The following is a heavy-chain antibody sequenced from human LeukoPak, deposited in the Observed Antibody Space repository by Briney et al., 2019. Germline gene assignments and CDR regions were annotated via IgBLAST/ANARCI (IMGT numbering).Heavy chain of an antibody. J-gene: IGHJ4*02. CDR1: GFTFSSYA. V-gene: IGHV3-30*04. CDR3: AREPQLDY. D-gene: IGHD3-10*01. CDR2: ISYDGSNK. Sequence: PGRSLRLSCAASGFTFSSYAMHWVRQAPGKGLEWVAVISYDGSNKYYADSVKGRFTISRDNSKNTLYLQMNSLRAEDTAVYYCAREPQLDYWGQGTLVTVSS.